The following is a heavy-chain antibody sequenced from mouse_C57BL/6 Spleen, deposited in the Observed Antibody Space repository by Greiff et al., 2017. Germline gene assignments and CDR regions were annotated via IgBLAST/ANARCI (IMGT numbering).Heavy chain of an antibody. CDR2: IDPSDSYT. J-gene: IGHJ2*01. Sequence: QVQLKQPGAELVRPGTSVKLSCKASGYTFTSYWMQWVKQRPGQGLEWIGVIDPSDSYTNYNQKFKGKATLTVDTSSSTAYMQLSSLTSEDSAVYYCARRDYGSSYDFDYWGQGTTLTVSS. V-gene: IGHV1-59*01. D-gene: IGHD1-1*01. CDR3: ARRDYGSSYDFDY. CDR1: GYTFTSYW.